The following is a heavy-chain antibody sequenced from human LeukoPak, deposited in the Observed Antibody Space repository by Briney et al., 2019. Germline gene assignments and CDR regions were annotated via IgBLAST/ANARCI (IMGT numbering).Heavy chain of an antibody. D-gene: IGHD3-10*01. CDR1: GGSFSGYY. J-gene: IGHJ5*02. CDR3: ARAVGYYYGSGSYPT. Sequence: PSETLPLTCAVYGGSFSGYYWSWIRQPPGKGLECIGEINHSGSTNYNPSLKSRVTISVDTSKNQFSLKLSSVTAADTAVYYCARAVGYYYGSGSYPTWGQGTLVTVSS. CDR2: INHSGST. V-gene: IGHV4-34*01.